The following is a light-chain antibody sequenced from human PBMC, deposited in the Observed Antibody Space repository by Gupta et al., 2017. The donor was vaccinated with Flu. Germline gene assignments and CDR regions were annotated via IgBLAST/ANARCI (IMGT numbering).Light chain of an antibody. CDR2: QVS. CDR1: QGLVYSDGNTY. Sequence: DGVIDQSPLCLPVTLGQPDSISCRSSQGLVYSDGNTYLHWFQQRPGQSPRRLIYQVSYRDSGVPDRFSGSGSGTDFTLKISRVEAEDVGIYFCMQGAHWPLAFGQGTTVEIK. CDR3: MQGAHWPLA. J-gene: IGKJ1*01. V-gene: IGKV2-30*01.